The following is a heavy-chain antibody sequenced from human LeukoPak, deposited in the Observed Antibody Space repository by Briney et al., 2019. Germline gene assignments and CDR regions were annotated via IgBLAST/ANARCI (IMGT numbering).Heavy chain of an antibody. Sequence: GGSLRLSCEGSGFTFRSHAMSWVRQAPEKGLEFVSGIYENGGTTYYADNVKGRFSISRDNSKNTLYLQMDSLRGEDTAVYYCAKDFRIGYSAHFDYWGQRALVTVSS. CDR2: IYENGGTT. CDR3: AKDFRIGYSAHFDY. J-gene: IGHJ4*02. CDR1: GFTFRSHA. D-gene: IGHD2-21*01. V-gene: IGHV3-23*01.